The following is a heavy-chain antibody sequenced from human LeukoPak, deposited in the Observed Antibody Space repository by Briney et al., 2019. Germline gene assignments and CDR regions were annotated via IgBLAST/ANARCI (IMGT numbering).Heavy chain of an antibody. CDR1: GFTVSSSY. Sequence: GGSLRLSCAASGFTVSSSYMSWVRQAPGKGPEWVSIIYSGGGTYNADSVEGRFTISRDNSKSTLYLQMNSLRAEDTAVYYCARDWADWGQGILVTVSS. CDR3: ARDWAD. CDR2: IYSGGGT. J-gene: IGHJ4*02. D-gene: IGHD3-16*01. V-gene: IGHV3-53*01.